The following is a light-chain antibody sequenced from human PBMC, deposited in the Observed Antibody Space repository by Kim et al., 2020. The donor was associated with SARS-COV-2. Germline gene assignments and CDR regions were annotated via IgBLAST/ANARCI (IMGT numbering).Light chain of an antibody. V-gene: IGLV4-69*01. CDR3: QTWGTGIRV. CDR1: SGHSSYA. J-gene: IGLJ3*02. CDR2: VNSDGSH. Sequence: QLVLTQSPSASASLGASVTLTCTLSSGHSSYAIAWHQQQPEKGPRYLMKVNSDGSHSKGDGIPARFSGSSSGAERYLTISSLQAEDEADYYCQTWGTGIRVFGGGTQLTVL.